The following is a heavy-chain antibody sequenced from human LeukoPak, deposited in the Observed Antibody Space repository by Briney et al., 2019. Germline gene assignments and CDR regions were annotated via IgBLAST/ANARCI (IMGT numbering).Heavy chain of an antibody. V-gene: IGHV3-23*01. D-gene: IGHD2-2*01. CDR2: ISGSGGST. CDR3: AKDSGRYCSSTSRPLDY. CDR1: GFTFSSYA. Sequence: GGSLRLSCAASGFTFSSYAMSWVRQAPGKGLEWVSAISGSGGSTYYAGSVKGRFTISRDNSKSTLYLQMNSLRAEDTAVYYCAKDSGRYCSSTSRPLDYWGQGTLVTVSS. J-gene: IGHJ4*02.